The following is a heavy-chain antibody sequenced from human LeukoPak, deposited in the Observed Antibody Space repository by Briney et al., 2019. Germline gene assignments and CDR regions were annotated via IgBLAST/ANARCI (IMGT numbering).Heavy chain of an antibody. Sequence: GASVKVSCKASGYTFTGYYMRWVRQAPGQGLEWMGWINPNSGGTNYAQKLQGRVTMTTDTSTSTAYMELRSLRSDDTAVYYCARARSGWYGYYFDYWGQGTLVTVSS. CDR1: GYTFTGYY. CDR3: ARARSGWYGYYFDY. J-gene: IGHJ4*02. CDR2: INPNSGGT. D-gene: IGHD6-19*01. V-gene: IGHV1-2*02.